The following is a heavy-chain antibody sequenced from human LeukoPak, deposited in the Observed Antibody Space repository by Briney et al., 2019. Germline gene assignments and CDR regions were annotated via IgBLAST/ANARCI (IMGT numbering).Heavy chain of an antibody. CDR2: ISGSGGNT. D-gene: IGHD2/OR15-2a*01. CDR3: AKDLSPGHY. Sequence: PGGSLRLSCAASGFTFSSYGMSWVRQAPGKGLEWVSAISGSGGNTYYADSVKGRFTISRDNSKDTLYLQMNSLRAEDTAVYYCAKDLSPGHYWGQGTLVTVSS. CDR1: GFTFSSYG. J-gene: IGHJ4*02. V-gene: IGHV3-23*01.